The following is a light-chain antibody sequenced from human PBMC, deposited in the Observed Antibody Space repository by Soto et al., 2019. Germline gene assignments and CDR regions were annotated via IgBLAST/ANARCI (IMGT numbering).Light chain of an antibody. J-gene: IGKJ1*01. CDR3: QQSYNTPPSWT. CDR2: SAS. CDR1: QSIGFF. V-gene: IGKV1-39*01. Sequence: DIPMTQSPSSLSASVGDRVTITCRASQSIGFFLNWYQQKPGKAPKLLIYSASNLQSGVPSRFSASGSGTDFTLTISSLQPEDFATYYCQQSYNTPPSWTCGQGTKVEIE.